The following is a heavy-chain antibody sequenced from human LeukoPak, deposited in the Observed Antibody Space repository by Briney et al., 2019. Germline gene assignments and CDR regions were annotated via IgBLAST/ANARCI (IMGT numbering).Heavy chain of an antibody. D-gene: IGHD6-25*01. Sequence: PSETLSLTCTVSGGSISSSSYYWGWIRQPPGKGLEWIGSIYYSGSTYYNPSLKSRVTISVDTSKNQFSLKLSSVTAADTAVYYCARDGAASYMDVWGKGTTVTVSS. CDR1: GGSISSSSYY. CDR2: IYYSGST. J-gene: IGHJ6*03. V-gene: IGHV4-39*02. CDR3: ARDGAASYMDV.